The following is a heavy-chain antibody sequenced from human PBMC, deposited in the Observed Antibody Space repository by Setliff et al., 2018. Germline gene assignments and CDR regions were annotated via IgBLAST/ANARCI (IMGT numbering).Heavy chain of an antibody. V-gene: IGHV1-18*01. D-gene: IGHD3-16*01. Sequence: ASVKVSCKTPGFSFSTFGFSWVRQAPGQGLEWMGWISPYSGESNYAQKFQDRLTVTADTSTKTTYMELRSLTSDDTAVYFCTRSRAPRVVLAADFDLWGQGTLVTVSS. CDR2: ISPYSGES. J-gene: IGHJ4*02. CDR3: TRSRAPRVVLAADFDL. CDR1: GFSFSTFG.